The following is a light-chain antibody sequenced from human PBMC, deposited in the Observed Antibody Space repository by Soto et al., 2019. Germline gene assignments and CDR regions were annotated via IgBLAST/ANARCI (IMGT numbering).Light chain of an antibody. Sequence: DIQMTQSPSTLSASVGDRVTITCRASQSIRSWLAWYQQKPGKAPKLLIYKASSLESGVPSRFSGSGSGTEFTLTISSLQPDDFATYYCQQYNSYSYTFGQGTKLELK. CDR1: QSIRSW. CDR2: KAS. J-gene: IGKJ2*01. V-gene: IGKV1-5*03. CDR3: QQYNSYSYT.